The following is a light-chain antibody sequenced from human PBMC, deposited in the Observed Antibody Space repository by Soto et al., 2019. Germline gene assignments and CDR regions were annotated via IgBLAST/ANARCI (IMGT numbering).Light chain of an antibody. J-gene: IGLJ2*01. Sequence: SYELTQPPSVSVAPGKTARITCGENTIGRKSGHGYQQKPGQAPVLVIYYDSDRPPGIPERFSGSNSGNTATLTISRVEAGDEADYYCQVWDSSSDHPNVVFGGGTKLTVL. CDR3: QVWDSSSDHPNVV. CDR1: TIGRKS. V-gene: IGLV3-21*04. CDR2: YDS.